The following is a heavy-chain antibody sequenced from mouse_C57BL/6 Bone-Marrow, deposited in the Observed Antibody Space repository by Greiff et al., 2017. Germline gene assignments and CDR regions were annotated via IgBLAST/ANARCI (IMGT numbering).Heavy chain of an antibody. CDR2: IYPSGGST. V-gene: IGHV1-82*01. D-gene: IGHD2-4*01. CDR3: ARSGDYGCSYCDV. CDR1: GYTFSSSW. J-gene: IGHJ1*03. Sequence: VQLMESGPELVKPGASVKISCKASGYTFSSSWMNWVKQRPGKGLEWIGRIYPSGGSTNYNEKFKGKATLTADKSSSTAYMQLSSLTSEDAAVYYCARSGDYGCSYCDVWGTGTTVTVSS.